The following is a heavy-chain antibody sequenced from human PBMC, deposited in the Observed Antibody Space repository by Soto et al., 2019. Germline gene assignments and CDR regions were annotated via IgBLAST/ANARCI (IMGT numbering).Heavy chain of an antibody. D-gene: IGHD3-10*01. Sequence: QVQLVQSGAEVKKPGASVKVSCKASGYTFTGYYMHWVRQAPGQGLEWMGWINPNSGGTNYAQKCQGWVTMTRDTSISTAYMELSRLRSDDTAVYYCARAPPYGSGNYGMDVWGQGTTVTVSS. CDR1: GYTFTGYY. V-gene: IGHV1-2*04. J-gene: IGHJ6*02. CDR3: ARAPPYGSGNYGMDV. CDR2: INPNSGGT.